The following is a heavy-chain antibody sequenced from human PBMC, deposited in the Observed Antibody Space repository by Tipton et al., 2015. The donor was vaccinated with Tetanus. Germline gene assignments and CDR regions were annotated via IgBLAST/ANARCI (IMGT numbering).Heavy chain of an antibody. V-gene: IGHV3-11*01. CDR1: GFTFSDYY. J-gene: IGHJ4*02. Sequence: CAASGFTFSDYYMSWIRQAPGKGLEWVSYISSSGSTIYYADSVKGRFTISRDNAKNSLYLQMNSLRAEDTAVYYCAGRPTGYCSGGSCYKWNWGQGTLVTASS. CDR2: ISSSGSTI. CDR3: AGRPTGYCSGGSCYKWN. D-gene: IGHD2-15*01.